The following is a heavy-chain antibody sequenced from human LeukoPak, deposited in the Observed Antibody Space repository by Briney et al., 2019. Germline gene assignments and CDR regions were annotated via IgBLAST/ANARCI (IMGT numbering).Heavy chain of an antibody. CDR2: IHNSGTT. J-gene: IGHJ4*02. Sequence: SETLSLTCAVSGGPFSGYFWSWIRQSSGKGLEWIGEIHNSGTTNYNPSLNSRVAISEDTSKNQFYLNLSSVTAADTAVYYCARRYYYNLGSFPFDFWGQGTLVTVSS. D-gene: IGHD3-10*01. CDR3: ARRYYYNLGSFPFDF. CDR1: GGPFSGYF. V-gene: IGHV4-34*01.